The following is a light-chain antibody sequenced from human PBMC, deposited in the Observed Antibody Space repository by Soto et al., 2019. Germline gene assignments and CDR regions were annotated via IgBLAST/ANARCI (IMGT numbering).Light chain of an antibody. J-gene: IGKJ1*01. CDR1: QTISNY. V-gene: IGKV1-39*01. CDR2: AAS. Sequence: DIQMTQSPSSLSASVGDRVTITCRASQTISNYLHWYQQNPGKAPKLLISAASTLQSGVPSRFSGSGSGTDFSLTISSLQPEDFGTYYCQQSFTTPGTFGQGTKVEIK. CDR3: QQSFTTPGT.